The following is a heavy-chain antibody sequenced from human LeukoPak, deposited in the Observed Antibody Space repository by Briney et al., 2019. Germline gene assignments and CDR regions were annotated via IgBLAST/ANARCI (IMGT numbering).Heavy chain of an antibody. CDR1: GYTFIGYY. Sequence: ASVKVSCKASGYTFIGYYIHWVRQAPGQGLEWMAWFNPKSGATNQAQRFQGRVTMTRDASIRTAYMELSRLRYDDTAVYYCARGEAATTPWFEYWGQGVLVTVSS. D-gene: IGHD5-12*01. CDR3: ARGEAATTPWFEY. V-gene: IGHV1-2*02. J-gene: IGHJ4*02. CDR2: FNPKSGAT.